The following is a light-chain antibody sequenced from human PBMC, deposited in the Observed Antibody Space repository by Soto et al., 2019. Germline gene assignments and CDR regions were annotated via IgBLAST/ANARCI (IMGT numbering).Light chain of an antibody. V-gene: IGLV2-8*01. CDR2: EVN. CDR1: SSDVGGYNY. Sequence: QSALTQPPSASGSPGQSVTISCTGTSSDVGGYNYVSWYQQHPGKAPKLMIYEVNKRPSGVPVRFSGSKSGNTASLTVSGLQTEDEADYYCSSYAGSNNFVLFGGGTKLTVL. J-gene: IGLJ2*01. CDR3: SSYAGSNNFVL.